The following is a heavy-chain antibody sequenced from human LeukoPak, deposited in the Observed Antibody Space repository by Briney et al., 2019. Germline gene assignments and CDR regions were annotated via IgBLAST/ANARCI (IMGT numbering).Heavy chain of an antibody. CDR3: ARVSWVTHHYYFDY. Sequence: SETLSLTCTVSGGSISSSSYYWGWIRQPPGKGLEWIGSIYYSGSTYYNPSLKSRVTISVDTSKNQFSLKLSSVTAADTAVYYCARVSWVTHHYYFDYWGQGTLVTVSS. CDR2: IYYSGST. CDR1: GGSISSSSYY. V-gene: IGHV4-39*07. D-gene: IGHD2-21*02. J-gene: IGHJ4*02.